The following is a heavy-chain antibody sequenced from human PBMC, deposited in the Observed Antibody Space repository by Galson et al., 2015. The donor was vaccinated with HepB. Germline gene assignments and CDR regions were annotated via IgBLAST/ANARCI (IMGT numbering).Heavy chain of an antibody. Sequence: ETLSLTCTVSGGSVSSGSYYWSWIRQPPGKGLDWIGYIYYRGSTNYNPSLKSRVTISVDTSENQFSLKVSSVTAADTAVYYCARVLRSAAAGRPFDYWGQGTLVTVSS. D-gene: IGHD6-13*01. J-gene: IGHJ4*02. CDR3: ARVLRSAAAGRPFDY. CDR2: IYYRGST. CDR1: GGSVSSGSYY. V-gene: IGHV4-61*01.